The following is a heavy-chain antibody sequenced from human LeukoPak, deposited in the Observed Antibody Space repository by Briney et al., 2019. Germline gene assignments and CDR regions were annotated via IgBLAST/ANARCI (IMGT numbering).Heavy chain of an antibody. CDR3: AAAGDYDSSGYYLDY. V-gene: IGHV1-58*02. J-gene: IGHJ4*02. CDR1: GFTFTSSA. CDR2: IVVGSGNT. Sequence: SVKVSCKASGFTFTSSAMQWVRQARGQRLEWIGWIVVGSGNTNYAQKFQERVTITRDMSTSTAYMELSSLRSEDTAVYYCAAAGDYDSSGYYLDYWGQGTLVTVSS. D-gene: IGHD3-22*01.